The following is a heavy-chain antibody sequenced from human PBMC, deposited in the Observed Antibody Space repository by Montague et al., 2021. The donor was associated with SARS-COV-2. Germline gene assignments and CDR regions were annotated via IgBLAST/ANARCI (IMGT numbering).Heavy chain of an antibody. CDR1: GFTFDDYA. Sequence: SRRLSLAASGFTFDDYAMHWVRQAPGKGLEWVSGISWNSGSIGYADSVKGRFTISRDNAKNSLYLQMNSLRAEDTALYYCAKDMASILRGVTPGFYYYYYGMDVWGQGTTVTVSS. J-gene: IGHJ6*02. CDR2: ISWNSGSI. V-gene: IGHV3-9*01. D-gene: IGHD3-10*01. CDR3: AKDMASILRGVTPGFYYYYYGMDV.